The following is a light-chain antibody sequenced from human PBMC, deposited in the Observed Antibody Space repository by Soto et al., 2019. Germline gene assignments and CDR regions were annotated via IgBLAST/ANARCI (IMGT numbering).Light chain of an antibody. J-gene: IGLJ1*01. V-gene: IGLV2-14*01. CDR1: SSDVGTYNY. CDR3: SSYTRSSTPYV. Sequence: QSALTQPASVSGSPGQSITISCTGTSSDVGTYNYVSWYQQHPGKAPKLMIYEVSNRPSGVSNRFSGSKSDNTASLTISGLQAEDEADYYCSSYTRSSTPYVFGTGTKVTVL. CDR2: EVS.